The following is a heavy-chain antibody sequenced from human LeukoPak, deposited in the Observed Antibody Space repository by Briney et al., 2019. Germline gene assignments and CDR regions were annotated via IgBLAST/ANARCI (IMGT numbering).Heavy chain of an antibody. CDR1: GLTFSSYS. J-gene: IGHJ4*02. CDR2: ISTSSSTI. V-gene: IGHV3-48*01. CDR3: ARDYYDSSGYYHGGY. D-gene: IGHD3-22*01. Sequence: GGSLRLSCAASGLTFSSYSMNWVRQAPGKGLEWVSYISTSSSTIYYADSVKGRFTISRDNAKNSLYLQMNSLRAEDTAVYYCARDYYDSSGYYHGGYWGQGTLVTVSS.